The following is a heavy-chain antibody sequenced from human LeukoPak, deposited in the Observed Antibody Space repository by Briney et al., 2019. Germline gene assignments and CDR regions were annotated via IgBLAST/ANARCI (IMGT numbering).Heavy chain of an antibody. Sequence: GGSLRLSCAESGFTFSNYAMHWVRQAPGKGLGWVAFIRSDGNNKYYADSVKGRFTISRDNSKNTLYLQMNSLRAEDTAVYYCAREYYDFWSGYRPDYWGQGTLVTVSS. CDR3: AREYYDFWSGYRPDY. V-gene: IGHV3-30*02. CDR2: IRSDGNNK. D-gene: IGHD3-3*01. J-gene: IGHJ4*02. CDR1: GFTFSNYA.